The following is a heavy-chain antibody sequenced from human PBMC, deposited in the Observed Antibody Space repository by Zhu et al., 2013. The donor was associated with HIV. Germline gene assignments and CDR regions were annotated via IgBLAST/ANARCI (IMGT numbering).Heavy chain of an antibody. D-gene: IGHD3-9*01. CDR2: IYHSGST. Sequence: QVQLQESGPGLVKPSGTLSLTCAVSGGSISSSNWWSWVRQPPGKGLEWIGEIYHSGSTNYNPSLKSRVTISVDTSKNQFSLKLSSVTAADTAVYYCARVIRDILTGQDYYYYYYMDVWGKGPRSPSP. J-gene: IGHJ6*03. V-gene: IGHV4-4*02. CDR1: GGSISSSNW. CDR3: ARVIRDILTGQDYYYYYYMDV.